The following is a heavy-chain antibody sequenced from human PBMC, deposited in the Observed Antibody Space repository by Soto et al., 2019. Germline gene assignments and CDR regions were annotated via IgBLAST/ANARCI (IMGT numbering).Heavy chain of an antibody. CDR3: AKDQKDYSGSGTYYVPYGMDV. Sequence: QVQLVESGRGVVQPGRSLRLSCVASGFTFSNFGMHWFRQAPGKGLKWVALTSFDGNKNYYADSVKGRFTLSRDNSKNTLYLQMNSLRAEDTALYFCAKDQKDYSGSGTYYVPYGMDVWGQGTTVTVSS. CDR2: TSFDGNKN. CDR1: GFTFSNFG. D-gene: IGHD3-10*01. V-gene: IGHV3-30*18. J-gene: IGHJ6*02.